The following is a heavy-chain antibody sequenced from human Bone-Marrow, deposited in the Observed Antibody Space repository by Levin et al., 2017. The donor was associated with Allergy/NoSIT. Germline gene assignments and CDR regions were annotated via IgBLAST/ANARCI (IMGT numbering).Heavy chain of an antibody. V-gene: IGHV4-38-2*02. CDR1: GYSISSGYY. Sequence: SQTLSLTCAVSGYSISSGYYWGWIRQPPGKGLEWIGSIYHSGSTYYNPSLKSRVTISVDTSKNQFSLKLSSVTAADTAVYYCARDFAAAGPKSITWFDPWGQGTLVTVSS. J-gene: IGHJ5*02. D-gene: IGHD6-13*01. CDR3: ARDFAAAGPKSITWFDP. CDR2: IYHSGST.